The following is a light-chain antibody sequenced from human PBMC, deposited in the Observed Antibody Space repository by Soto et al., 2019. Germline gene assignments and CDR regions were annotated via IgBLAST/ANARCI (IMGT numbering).Light chain of an antibody. J-gene: IGKJ1*01. CDR3: MQGVQTPRT. CDR1: QSLLLSNGYNY. Sequence: DLAMTQSPLSLPVTPGESASISCRASQSLLLSNGYNYVDWYLQKPGQPPQLLIYLGSNRAPGVPDRFSGSGSGTDFTLKISRVEAEDVGVFYCMQGVQTPRTFGQGTKVEIK. V-gene: IGKV2-28*01. CDR2: LGS.